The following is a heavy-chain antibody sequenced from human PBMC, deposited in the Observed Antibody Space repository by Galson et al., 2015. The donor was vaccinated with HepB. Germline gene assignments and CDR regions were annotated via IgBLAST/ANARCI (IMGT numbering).Heavy chain of an antibody. V-gene: IGHV3-33*01. CDR1: GFIFSDFG. D-gene: IGHD2-8*01. CDR3: VRDNPRFCTNTYFRDPTLDS. CDR2: VWNDGGNK. J-gene: IGHJ4*02. Sequence: SLRLSCAASGFIFSDFGIHWIRQAPGQGLEWVAVVWNDGGNKYYADSVRGRFTISRDNSENMVYLQMNSLRAEDTAVYYCVRDNPRFCTNTYFRDPTLDSWGQGTPVTVYS.